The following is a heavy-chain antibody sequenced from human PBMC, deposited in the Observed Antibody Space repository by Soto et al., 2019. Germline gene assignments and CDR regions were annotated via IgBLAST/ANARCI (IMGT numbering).Heavy chain of an antibody. Sequence: QLHLVESGGGVVQPGNSLRLSCTASGFIFSNYAMHWVRQAPGKGLEWVALISYDGRHIYYADSVKGRFAISRDNSKNTLDLVMKRLRREDTAMYYCARDVSDYVLDVWGQGTTVNVSS. V-gene: IGHV3-30*09. CDR3: ARDVSDYVLDV. CDR1: GFIFSNYA. CDR2: ISYDGRHI. J-gene: IGHJ6*02. D-gene: IGHD4-17*01.